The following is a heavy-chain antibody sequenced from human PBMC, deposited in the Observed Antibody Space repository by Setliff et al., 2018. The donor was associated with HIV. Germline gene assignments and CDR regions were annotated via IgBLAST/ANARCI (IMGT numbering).Heavy chain of an antibody. Sequence: PGGSLRLSCAASGFTFSFHAMTWVRQAPGKGLEWVSGINGDGDSTYYADSVKGRFTVSRDNAENSLYLQMNSLRPEDTAFYYCAKDVHIAVAAGLDHWGQGTLVTVSS. D-gene: IGHD6-19*01. CDR1: GFTFSFHA. CDR3: AKDVHIAVAAGLDH. V-gene: IGHV3-23*01. J-gene: IGHJ4*02. CDR2: INGDGDST.